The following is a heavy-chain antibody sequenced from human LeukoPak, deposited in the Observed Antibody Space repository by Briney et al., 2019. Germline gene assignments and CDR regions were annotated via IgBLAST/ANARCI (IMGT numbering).Heavy chain of an antibody. J-gene: IGHJ4*02. CDR3: ARGDYGNSFDY. V-gene: IGHV3-48*02. Sequence: GGSLRLSCAASGFIFSSYSMNWVRQAPGKGLEWVSNIGSSSSSIYYADSVKGRFTISRDNAKKSLHLQMNSLRDEDTAVYYCARGDYGNSFDYWGQGTLVTVSS. CDR1: GFIFSSYS. D-gene: IGHD4-23*01. CDR2: IGSSSSSI.